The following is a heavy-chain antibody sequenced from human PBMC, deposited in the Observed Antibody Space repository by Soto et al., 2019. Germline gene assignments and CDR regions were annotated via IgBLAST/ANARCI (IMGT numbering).Heavy chain of an antibody. Sequence: SETLSLTCTVSGGSISSYYWSWIRQPPGKGLEWIGYIYYRGSTNYNPSLKSRVTISVDTSKNQFSLNLSSVTAADTAVYYCARVWYSSGWWDGYGMDVWGQGTTVTVSS. CDR2: IYYRGST. CDR1: GGSISSYY. V-gene: IGHV4-59*01. CDR3: ARVWYSSGWWDGYGMDV. D-gene: IGHD6-19*01. J-gene: IGHJ6*02.